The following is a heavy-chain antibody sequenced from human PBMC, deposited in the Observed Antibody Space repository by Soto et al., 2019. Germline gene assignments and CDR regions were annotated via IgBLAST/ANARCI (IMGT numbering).Heavy chain of an antibody. V-gene: IGHV4-34*01. CDR1: GGSFSGYY. CDR2: INHRGST. CDR3: ARGRIVYDYIWGSYRYTGGYFDY. J-gene: IGHJ4*02. D-gene: IGHD3-16*02. Sequence: QVQLQQWGAGLLKPSETLSLTCAVYGGSFSGYYWSWIRQPPGKGLEWIGEINHRGSTNYNPSLKSRVTISVDTSKNQFSLKLSSVTAADTAVYYCARGRIVYDYIWGSYRYTGGYFDYWGQGTLVTVSS.